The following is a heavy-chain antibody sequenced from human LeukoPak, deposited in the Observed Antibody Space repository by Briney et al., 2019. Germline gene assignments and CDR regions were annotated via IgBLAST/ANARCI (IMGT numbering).Heavy chain of an antibody. Sequence: PGGSLSLSCAASGFTFSSYWMSWVRQAPGKGLECVANIKPDGSEKYHVDSVKGRFTISRDNAKNSLYLQMNSLRAEDTAVYYCVRTYYYDSSGYMRYPWGQGTLVTVSS. J-gene: IGHJ5*02. D-gene: IGHD3-22*01. CDR2: IKPDGSEK. V-gene: IGHV3-7*05. CDR1: GFTFSSYW. CDR3: VRTYYYDSSGYMRYP.